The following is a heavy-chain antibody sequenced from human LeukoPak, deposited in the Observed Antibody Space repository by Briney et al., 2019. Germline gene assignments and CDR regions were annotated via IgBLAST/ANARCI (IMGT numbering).Heavy chain of an antibody. CDR3: AGVGRDGYNEGNWYFDL. D-gene: IGHD5-24*01. V-gene: IGHV4-59*01. Sequence: PSETLSLTCTVSGGSISSYYWSWIRQPPGKGLEWIGYIYYSGSTNYNPSLKSRVTISVDTSKNQFSLKLSSVTAADTAVYYCAGVGRDGYNEGNWYFDLWGRGTLVTVSS. CDR1: GGSISSYY. J-gene: IGHJ2*01. CDR2: IYYSGST.